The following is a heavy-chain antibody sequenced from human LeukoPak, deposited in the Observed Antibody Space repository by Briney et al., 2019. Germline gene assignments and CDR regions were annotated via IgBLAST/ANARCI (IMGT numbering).Heavy chain of an antibody. J-gene: IGHJ4*02. CDR3: TSLSLVGATYYFDY. Sequence: GGSLRLSCAASGFTFSGSAMHWVRQASGKGLKRVGRIRSKANSYATAYAASVKGRFIISRDDSKNTAYLQMNSLKTEDTAVYYCTSLSLVGATYYFDYWGQGTLVTVSS. D-gene: IGHD1-26*01. CDR2: IRSKANSYAT. CDR1: GFTFSGSA. V-gene: IGHV3-73*01.